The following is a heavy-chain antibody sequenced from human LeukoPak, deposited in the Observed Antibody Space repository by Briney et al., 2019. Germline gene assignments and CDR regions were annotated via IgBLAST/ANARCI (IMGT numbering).Heavy chain of an antibody. CDR1: GFTFSSYA. Sequence: HAGGSLRLSCAASGFTFSSYAMSWVRQAPGKGLEWVSAISGSGGSTYYADSVKGRFTISRDNPKNTLYLQMNSLRAEDTAVYYCAKDLPRYSSSWFHFDYWGQGTLVTVSS. J-gene: IGHJ4*02. V-gene: IGHV3-23*01. D-gene: IGHD6-13*01. CDR2: ISGSGGST. CDR3: AKDLPRYSSSWFHFDY.